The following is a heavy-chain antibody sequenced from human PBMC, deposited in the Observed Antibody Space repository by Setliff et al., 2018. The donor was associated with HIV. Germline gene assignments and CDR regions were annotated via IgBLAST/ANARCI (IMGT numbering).Heavy chain of an antibody. J-gene: IGHJ3*02. CDR2: IFYGGRT. CDR3: ARGYGGTYYSGSSGYYYKVDAFDI. CDR1: GGSISTSSFS. Sequence: SETLSLTCTASGGSISTSSFSWGWVRQSPGRGLEWIGSIFYGGRTYYNPSLRSRLTMSVDTSKIQSSLELRSLTAADTAVYYCARGYGGTYYSGSSGYYYKVDAFDIWGQGTVVTVSS. D-gene: IGHD3-22*01. V-gene: IGHV4-39*07.